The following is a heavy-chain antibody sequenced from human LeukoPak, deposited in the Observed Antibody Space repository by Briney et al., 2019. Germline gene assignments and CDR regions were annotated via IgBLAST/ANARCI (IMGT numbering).Heavy chain of an antibody. CDR2: ISGSGGST. CDR1: GFTFSSSA. D-gene: IGHD5-18*01. CDR3: AKGGIQLWYYLDY. Sequence: GGSLRLSCAASGFTFSSSAMSWVRQAPGKGLEWVSSISGSGGSTAYADSVKGRFTISKDNSKNTPHLQMNSLRPEDTAVYYCAKGGIQLWYYLDYWGQGTPVTVSS. V-gene: IGHV3-23*01. J-gene: IGHJ4*02.